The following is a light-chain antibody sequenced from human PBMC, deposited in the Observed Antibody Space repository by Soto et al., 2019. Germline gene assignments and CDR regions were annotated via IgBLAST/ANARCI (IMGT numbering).Light chain of an antibody. J-gene: IGKJ1*01. V-gene: IGKV1-39*01. CDR1: QGISTY. CDR2: AAS. CDR3: QQNYSATWT. Sequence: DIQMTQSPSSLSASVGDRLTITCRASQGISTYLNWYQQKPGKAPKLLIYAASTLQGAVPSRFSGSGSETDFTLTISSLQPEDFATYSCQQNYSATWTFGQGTKVDIK.